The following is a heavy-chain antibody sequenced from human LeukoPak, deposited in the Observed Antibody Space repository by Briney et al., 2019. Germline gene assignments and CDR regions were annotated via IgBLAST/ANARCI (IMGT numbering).Heavy chain of an antibody. CDR1: GFTFSDYS. V-gene: IGHV3-69-1*01. D-gene: IGHD2-2*01. CDR3: ATDGVAPADY. J-gene: IGHJ4*02. Sequence: KTGGSLRLSCAASGFTFSDYSMNWVRQAPGKGLEWVSYIRSSSPIYYADSVKGRFTISRDNAKNSLYLQINSLRVEDTAVYYCATDGVAPADYWGRGTLVTVSA. CDR2: IRSSSPI.